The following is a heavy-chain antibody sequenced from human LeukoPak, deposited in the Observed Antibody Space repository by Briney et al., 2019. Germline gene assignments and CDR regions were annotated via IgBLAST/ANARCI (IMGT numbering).Heavy chain of an antibody. J-gene: IGHJ4*02. V-gene: IGHV3-7*01. CDR3: ARSKWFGELGNFDY. CDR2: IKQDGSEK. CDR1: GDSISSGSYY. D-gene: IGHD3-10*01. Sequence: PSETLSLTCTVSGDSISSGSYYWSWIRQPAGKGLEWVANIKQDGSEKYYVDSVKGRFTISRDNAKNSLYLQMNSLRAEDTAVYYCARSKWFGELGNFDYWGQGTLVTVSS.